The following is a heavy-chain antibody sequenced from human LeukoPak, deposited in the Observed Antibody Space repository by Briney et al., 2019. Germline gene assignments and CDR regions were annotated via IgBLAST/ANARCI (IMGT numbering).Heavy chain of an antibody. CDR3: AGGSTSVDY. J-gene: IGHJ4*02. CDR1: GGSFSGYY. CDR2: INHSGST. D-gene: IGHD2-2*01. Sequence: RTSETLSLTCAVYGGSFSGYYWSWIRQPPGKGLEWIGEINHSGSTNYNPSLKSRVTISVDTSKNQFSLKLSSVTAADTAVYYCAGGSTSVDYWGQGTPVTVSS. V-gene: IGHV4-34*01.